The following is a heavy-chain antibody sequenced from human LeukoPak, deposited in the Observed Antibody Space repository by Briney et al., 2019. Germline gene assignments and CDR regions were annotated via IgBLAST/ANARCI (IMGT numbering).Heavy chain of an antibody. D-gene: IGHD5-24*01. J-gene: IGHJ3*02. V-gene: IGHV3-23*01. CDR1: GFSFSSYA. CDR2: IVDSGVGT. Sequence: GGSLRLSCAASGFSFSSYAMRWVRQAPGKGLEWVSGIVDSGVGTHYTDSVKGRFTISRDKSRNTLYLQMNSLRGEDTAVYYCAKDHPEGDGYNYGAFDIWGQGTMVTVSS. CDR3: AKDHPEGDGYNYGAFDI.